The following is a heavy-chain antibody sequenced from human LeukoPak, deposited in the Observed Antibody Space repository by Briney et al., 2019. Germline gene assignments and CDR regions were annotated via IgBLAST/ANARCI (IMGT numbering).Heavy chain of an antibody. Sequence: ASVKVSCKASGYTFTGYYMHWVRQAPGQGLEWMGIINPSGGSTSYAQKFQGRVTMTRDMSTSTVYMELSSLRSEDAAVYYCARGDSGWPPEDYWGQGTLVTVSS. D-gene: IGHD6-19*01. J-gene: IGHJ4*02. CDR3: ARGDSGWPPEDY. CDR1: GYTFTGYY. V-gene: IGHV1-46*01. CDR2: INPSGGST.